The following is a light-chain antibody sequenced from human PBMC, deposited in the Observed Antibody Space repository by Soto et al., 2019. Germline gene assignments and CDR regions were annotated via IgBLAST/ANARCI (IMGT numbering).Light chain of an antibody. CDR1: QSVLDSSNNRNY. CDR3: QQYYSTSSIT. J-gene: IGKJ5*01. Sequence: DIVMTQSPASLAVSLGERATINCKSSQSVLDSSNNRNYLAWYQQKPGQPPKLLIYWASTRESGVPGRFRGSGSGTDFTLTINSLQAEDVAVYYCQQYYSTSSITFGQGTGLEIK. CDR2: WAS. V-gene: IGKV4-1*01.